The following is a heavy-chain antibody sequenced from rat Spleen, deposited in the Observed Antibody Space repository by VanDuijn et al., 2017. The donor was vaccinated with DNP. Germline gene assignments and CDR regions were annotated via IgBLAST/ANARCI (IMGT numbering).Heavy chain of an antibody. V-gene: IGHV3-1*01. CDR1: GYSITSNY. Sequence: EVQLQESGPGHVKPSQSLSLTCSVTGYSITSNYWGWIRKFPGNKMEWIGHISNSGTITYNPSLKSRISITRDTSRNHFFLQLNSVTTEDTATYYCARLEFGGYTYYFDYWGQGVMVTVSS. D-gene: IGHD1-11*01. CDR3: ARLEFGGYTYYFDY. CDR2: ISNSGTI. J-gene: IGHJ2*01.